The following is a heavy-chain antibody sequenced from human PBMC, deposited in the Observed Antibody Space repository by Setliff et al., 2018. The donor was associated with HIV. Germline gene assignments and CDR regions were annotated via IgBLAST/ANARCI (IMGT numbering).Heavy chain of an antibody. V-gene: IGHV4-39*01. CDR2: INYSGTT. CDR3: ARHSGSGYYLIDP. CDR1: GASISSTTFY. J-gene: IGHJ5*02. D-gene: IGHD3-22*01. Sequence: SSPLSLPCPVSGASISSTTFYWVWIRQPPGKGLEWIGIINYSGTTYYNPSLKSRVTISVATSKPQFSLRLSSVTAADTAVYYCARHSGSGYYLIDPWGQGTLVTVSS.